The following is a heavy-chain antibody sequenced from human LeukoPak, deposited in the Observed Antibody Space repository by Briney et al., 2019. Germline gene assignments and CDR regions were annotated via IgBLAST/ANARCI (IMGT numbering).Heavy chain of an antibody. Sequence: GESLNISCKGSGYSFTSYWIGWVRQMPGKGLEWMGIIYPGDSNTRYSPSFQGQVTISADKSISTAYLQWSSLKASDTAMYYCARHGGSSWYYFDYWGQGTLVTVSS. CDR1: GYSFTSYW. CDR2: IYPGDSNT. D-gene: IGHD6-13*01. V-gene: IGHV5-51*01. J-gene: IGHJ4*02. CDR3: ARHGGSSWYYFDY.